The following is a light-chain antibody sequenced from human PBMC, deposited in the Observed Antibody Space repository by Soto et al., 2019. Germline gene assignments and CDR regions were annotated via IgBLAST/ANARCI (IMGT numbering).Light chain of an antibody. CDR2: GAS. V-gene: IGKV3-15*01. CDR1: QSVSSSY. J-gene: IGKJ5*01. Sequence: IVFTQSPSTLSFSPRERATPSCMASQSVSSSYLAWYQQKPAQAPRLLIYGASTRATGVPARFSGSGSGTEFTLTISSLQSEDFEVYYCQQYNNWPITFGQGTRLEI. CDR3: QQYNNWPIT.